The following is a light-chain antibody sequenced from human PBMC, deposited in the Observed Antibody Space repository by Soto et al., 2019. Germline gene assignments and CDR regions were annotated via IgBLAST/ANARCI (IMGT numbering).Light chain of an antibody. CDR3: QQLNSYPLT. Sequence: DIQMTQSPFTLSASVGDRVTITCRASQTISSWLAWYQQIPGKAPKLLIYDASNLESGVPSRFSGSGSGTEFTLTISSLQPEDFAVYYCQQLNSYPLTFGGGTKVDIK. CDR2: DAS. CDR1: QTISSW. J-gene: IGKJ4*01. V-gene: IGKV1-5*01.